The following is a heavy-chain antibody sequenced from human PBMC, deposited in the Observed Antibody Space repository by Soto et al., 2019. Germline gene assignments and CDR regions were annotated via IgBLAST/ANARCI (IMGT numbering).Heavy chain of an antibody. J-gene: IGHJ4*02. Sequence: GSLRLSCAASGFSFSLYGMQWVRQAPGKGLEWVAVIWYDGSNKYYADSVKGRFTISRDNSKNTLYLQMNSLRAEDTAVYYCAKESVYCSGGSCYATGFDYWGQGTLVTVSS. V-gene: IGHV3-30*02. CDR2: IWYDGSNK. CDR1: GFSFSLYG. CDR3: AKESVYCSGGSCYATGFDY. D-gene: IGHD2-15*01.